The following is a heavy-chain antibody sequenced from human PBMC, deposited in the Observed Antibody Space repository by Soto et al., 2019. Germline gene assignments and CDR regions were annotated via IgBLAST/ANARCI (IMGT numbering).Heavy chain of an antibody. CDR3: SKHGLRFLEWLEAYYFDY. D-gene: IGHD3-3*01. CDR2: ISGSGGST. V-gene: IGHV3-23*01. Sequence: GESLKISCAASGFTFSSYAMSWVRQAPGKGLEWVSAISGSGGSTYYADSVKGRFTISRDNSKNTLYLQMNSLRAEDSAVYYCSKHGLRFLEWLEAYYFDYWGQGTLVTVSS. J-gene: IGHJ4*02. CDR1: GFTFSSYA.